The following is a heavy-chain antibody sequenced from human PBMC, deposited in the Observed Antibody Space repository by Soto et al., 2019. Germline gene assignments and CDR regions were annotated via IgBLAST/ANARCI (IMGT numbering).Heavy chain of an antibody. Sequence: PGGSLRLSCAAPGFTFSSYWMSWVRQAPGKGLEWVANIKQDGSEKYYVDSVKGRFTISRDNAKNSLYLQMNSLRAEDTAVSCCARAYEDHSSFGACDIWGQGTTVTVSS. CDR3: ARAYEDHSSFGACDI. J-gene: IGHJ3*02. D-gene: IGHD3-22*01. CDR1: GFTFSSYW. V-gene: IGHV3-7*01. CDR2: IKQDGSEK.